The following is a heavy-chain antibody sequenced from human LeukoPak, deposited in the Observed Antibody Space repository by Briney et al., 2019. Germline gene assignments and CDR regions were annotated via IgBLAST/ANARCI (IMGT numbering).Heavy chain of an antibody. D-gene: IGHD6-19*01. CDR2: INRSGST. J-gene: IGHJ6*02. Sequence: SETLSLTCAVYGGSFSGYYWSWIRQPPGKGLEWIGEINRSGSTNYNPSLKSRVTISVDTSKNQFSLKLSSVTAADTAVYYCARSNRKDKGTVAGRYYYYYYGMDVWGQGTTVTVSS. CDR3: ARSNRKDKGTVAGRYYYYYYGMDV. V-gene: IGHV4-34*01. CDR1: GGSFSGYY.